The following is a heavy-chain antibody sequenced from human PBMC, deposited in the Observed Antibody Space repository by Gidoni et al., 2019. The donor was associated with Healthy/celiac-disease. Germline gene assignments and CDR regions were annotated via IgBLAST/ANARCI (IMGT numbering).Heavy chain of an antibody. J-gene: IGHJ3*02. CDR3: ASVHYDSSGYYKRGAFDI. Sequence: STYYNPSLKSRVTISVDTSKNQFSLKLSSVTAADTAVYYCASVHYDSSGYYKRGAFDIWGQGTMVTVSS. CDR2: ST. V-gene: IGHV4-31*02. D-gene: IGHD3-22*01.